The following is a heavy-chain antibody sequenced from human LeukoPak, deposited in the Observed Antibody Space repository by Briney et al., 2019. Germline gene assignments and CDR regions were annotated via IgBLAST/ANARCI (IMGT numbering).Heavy chain of an antibody. D-gene: IGHD1-26*01. CDR2: IWYDGSNK. V-gene: IGHV3-33*01. Sequence: PGGSLRLSCAASGFTFSTYGMHWVRQAPGKGLEWVAVIWYDGSNKYYAGSVKGRFTISRDNSKNTLSLQMNSLRAEDTAVYYCARDGHLWELLHDYFDYWGQGTPVTVSS. CDR3: ARDGHLWELLHDYFDY. J-gene: IGHJ4*02. CDR1: GFTFSTYG.